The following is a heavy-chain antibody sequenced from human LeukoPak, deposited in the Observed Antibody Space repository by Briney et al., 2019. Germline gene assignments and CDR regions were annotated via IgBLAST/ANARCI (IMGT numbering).Heavy chain of an antibody. CDR1: GFTFSSYG. CDR3: AKDFAGAVADL. Sequence: GRSLRLSCAASGFTFSSYGMHWVRQAPGKGLEWVAVISYDGSNKYYADSVKGRFTISRDNSKNTLYLQMNSLRAEDTAVYYCAKDFAGAVADLWGQETLVTVSS. D-gene: IGHD6-19*01. CDR2: ISYDGSNK. J-gene: IGHJ4*02. V-gene: IGHV3-30*18.